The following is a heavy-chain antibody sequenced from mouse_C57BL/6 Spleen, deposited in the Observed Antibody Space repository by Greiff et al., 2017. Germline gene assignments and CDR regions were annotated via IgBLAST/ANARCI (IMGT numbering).Heavy chain of an antibody. J-gene: IGHJ1*03. Sequence: VQLQQSGAELVKPGASVKISCKASGYAFSSYWMNWVKQRPGKGLEWIGQIYPGDGDTNYNGKFKGKATLSAAKSSSTAYMQLSSLTSEDAAVYFCARGGELGRYCDVWGTGTTVTVSS. CDR2: IYPGDGDT. D-gene: IGHD4-1*01. V-gene: IGHV1-80*01. CDR3: ARGGELGRYCDV. CDR1: GYAFSSYW.